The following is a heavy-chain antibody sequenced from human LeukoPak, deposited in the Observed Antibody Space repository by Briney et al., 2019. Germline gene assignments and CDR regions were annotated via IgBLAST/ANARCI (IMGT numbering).Heavy chain of an antibody. J-gene: IGHJ5*02. CDR1: GGSISSYY. V-gene: IGHV4-59*12. Sequence: SETLSLTCTVSGGSISSYYWSRIRQPPGKGLEWIGYIYYSGSTNYNPSLKSRVTMSVDTSKNQFSLKPSSVTAADTAVYYCARDLWFNHWGQGTLVTVSS. CDR3: ARDLWFNH. CDR2: IYYSGST.